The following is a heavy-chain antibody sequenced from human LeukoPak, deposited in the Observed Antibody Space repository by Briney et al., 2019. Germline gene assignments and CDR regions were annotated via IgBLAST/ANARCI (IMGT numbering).Heavy chain of an antibody. Sequence: ASVKVSCKASGGTFSSYAISWVRQAPGQGLEWMGGIIPIFGTANYAQKFQGRVTITADESTSTAYMELSSLRSEDTAVYYCAREVRVLRYFDWSHPRYNWFDPWGQGTLVTVSS. CDR1: GGTFSSYA. CDR2: IIPIFGTA. D-gene: IGHD3-9*01. CDR3: AREVRVLRYFDWSHPRYNWFDP. J-gene: IGHJ5*02. V-gene: IGHV1-69*13.